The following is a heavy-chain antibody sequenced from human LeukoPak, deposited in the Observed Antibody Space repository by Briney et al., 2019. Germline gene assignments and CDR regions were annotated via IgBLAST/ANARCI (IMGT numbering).Heavy chain of an antibody. D-gene: IGHD2-2*01. Sequence: GASVKVSCKASGYTFTGYYMHWVRQAPGQGLEWMGWINPNSGGTNYAQKFQGRVTMTRDTPISTAYMELSRLRSDDTAVYYCARSVVVPAAMPDYWGQGTLVTVSS. V-gene: IGHV1-2*02. J-gene: IGHJ4*02. CDR3: ARSVVVPAAMPDY. CDR1: GYTFTGYY. CDR2: INPNSGGT.